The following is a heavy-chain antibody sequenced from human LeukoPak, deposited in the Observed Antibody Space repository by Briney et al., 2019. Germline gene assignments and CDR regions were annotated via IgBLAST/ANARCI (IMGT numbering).Heavy chain of an antibody. CDR1: GGSISSSSYY. CDR3: ARSSGYSRGAMDV. CDR2: IYYSGST. D-gene: IGHD3-22*01. Sequence: SETLSLTCTVSGGSISSSSYYWGWIRQPPGKRLEWFGSIYYSGSTYYNPSLKSRVTISVDTSKNQFSLKLSSVTAADTAVYYCARSSGYSRGAMDVWGKGTTVTVSS. V-gene: IGHV4-39*07. J-gene: IGHJ6*03.